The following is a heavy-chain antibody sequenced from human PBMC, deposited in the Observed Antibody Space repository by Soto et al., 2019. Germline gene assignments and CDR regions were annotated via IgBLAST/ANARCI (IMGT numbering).Heavy chain of an antibody. CDR1: VGTFSNYP. D-gene: IGHD5-12*01. V-gene: IGHV1-69*12. CDR2: MIPILGTV. CDR3: ARGNHRWLQLWYFDL. Sequence: QVQLVQSGAEVKKPGSSVKVSCKASVGTFSNYPISWVRQAPGQRLEWMGGMIPILGTVNYAQKFQGRVTSTADESTSTAYMELSSLRSEETAVYYCARGNHRWLQLWYFDLWGRGTLVTVSS. J-gene: IGHJ2*01.